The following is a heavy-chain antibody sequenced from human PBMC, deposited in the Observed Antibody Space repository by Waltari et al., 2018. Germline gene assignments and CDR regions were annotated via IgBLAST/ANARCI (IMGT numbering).Heavy chain of an antibody. V-gene: IGHV4-39*07. CDR3: ARGGQWLGFRKWFDP. CDR2: IYYSGST. J-gene: IGHJ5*02. Sequence: QLQLQESGPGLVKPSETLSLTCTVSGGSISSSSYYWGWIRQPPGKGLEWIGNIYYSGSTNYNPSLKSRVTISVDTSKNQFSLKLSSVTAADTAVYYCARGGQWLGFRKWFDPWGQGTLVTVSS. CDR1: GGSISSSSYY. D-gene: IGHD6-19*01.